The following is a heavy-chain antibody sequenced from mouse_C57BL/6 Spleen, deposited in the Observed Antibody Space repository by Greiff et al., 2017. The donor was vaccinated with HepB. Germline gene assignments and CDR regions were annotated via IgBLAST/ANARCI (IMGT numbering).Heavy chain of an antibody. V-gene: IGHV1-42*01. Sequence: EVKLMESGPELVKPGASVKISCKASGYSFTGYYMNWVKQSPEKSLEWIGEINPSTGGTTYNQKFKAKATLTVDKSSSTAYMQLKSLTSEDSAVYYCASVWPFDYWGQGTTLTVSS. J-gene: IGHJ2*01. CDR2: INPSTGGT. CDR1: GYSFTGYY. CDR3: ASVWPFDY.